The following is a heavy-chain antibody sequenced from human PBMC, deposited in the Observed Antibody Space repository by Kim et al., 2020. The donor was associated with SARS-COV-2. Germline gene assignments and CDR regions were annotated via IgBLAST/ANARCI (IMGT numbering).Heavy chain of an antibody. CDR1: GFTFSSYA. J-gene: IGHJ6*02. V-gene: IGHV3-23*01. CDR3: AKKWFGDFGMDV. Sequence: GGSLRLSCAASGFTFSSYAMSWVRQAPGKGLEWVSAISGSGGSTYYAESVKGRFTISRDNSKNTLYLQMNSLRAEDTAVYYCAKKWFGDFGMDVWGQGTTVTVS. CDR2: ISGSGGST. D-gene: IGHD3-10*01.